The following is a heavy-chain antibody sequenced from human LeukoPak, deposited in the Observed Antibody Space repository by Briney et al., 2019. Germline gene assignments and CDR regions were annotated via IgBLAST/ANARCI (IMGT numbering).Heavy chain of an antibody. CDR3: GRDPNTGYVAV. CDR2: ISNDGTKK. J-gene: IGHJ6*02. D-gene: IGHD5-18*01. Sequence: GGSLRLSCAASGFTFSSYAMHWVRQAPGKGLEWVAVISNDGTKKYYVDSVKGRFTISRDNSKNMLYLQMNSLRPEDTAVFYCGRDPNTGYVAVWGQGTTVTVSS. V-gene: IGHV3-30-3*01. CDR1: GFTFSSYA.